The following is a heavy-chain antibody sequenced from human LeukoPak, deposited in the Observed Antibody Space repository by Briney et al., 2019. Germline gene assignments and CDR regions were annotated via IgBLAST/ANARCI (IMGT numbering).Heavy chain of an antibody. V-gene: IGHV1-69*13. CDR2: IIPIFGTA. J-gene: IGHJ3*02. CDR3: ALGRVGASDDAFDI. Sequence: ASVKVSCKASGGTFSSYAISWVRQAPGQGLEWMGGIIPIFGTANYAQKFQGRVTITADESTSTAYMELSSLRSEDTAVYYCALGRVGASDDAFDIWGQGTMVTVSS. D-gene: IGHD1-26*01. CDR1: GGTFSSYA.